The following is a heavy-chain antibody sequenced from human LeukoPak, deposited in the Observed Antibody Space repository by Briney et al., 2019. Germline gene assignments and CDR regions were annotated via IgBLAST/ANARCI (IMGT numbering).Heavy chain of an antibody. CDR2: IHHSGDT. Sequence: SETLSLTCTVSCGSIRSSTYYWAWIRQPPGKGLEWTGTIHHSGDTYYNPSLKSRVTISVDTSKNQFSLNLSSVTAADTAVYYCARLGGYYDPPDYWGQGTLVTVSS. J-gene: IGHJ4*02. CDR3: ARLGGYYDPPDY. D-gene: IGHD3-22*01. V-gene: IGHV4-39*01. CDR1: CGSIRSSTYY.